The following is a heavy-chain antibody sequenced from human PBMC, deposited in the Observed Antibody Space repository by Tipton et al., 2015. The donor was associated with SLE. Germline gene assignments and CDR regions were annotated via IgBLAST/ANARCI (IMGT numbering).Heavy chain of an antibody. V-gene: IGHV4-39*07. J-gene: IGHJ6*03. Sequence: TLSLTCTVSGGSISSGSYYWSWIRQPPGKGLEWIGNIYYGGITYYNPSLKSRVTISIDTSKNQFSLKLSSVTAADTAVYYCARGLSSLVGFYYYYYVDVWGKGTTVTVSS. D-gene: IGHD2-8*02. CDR2: IYYGGIT. CDR3: ARGLSSLVGFYYYYYVDV. CDR1: GGSISSGSYY.